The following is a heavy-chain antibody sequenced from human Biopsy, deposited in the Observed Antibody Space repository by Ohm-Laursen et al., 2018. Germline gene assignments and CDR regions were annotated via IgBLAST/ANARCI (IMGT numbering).Heavy chain of an antibody. J-gene: IGHJ5*02. Sequence: SVKVSCKASGYSFTGYYIHWVRQAPGQGLEWMGWITTNSGATKYAQKFQGRVTMSRDTSITTVYLELNTLRSDDTAVYYCARGGVVPTVTRFDPWGQGTQVTVSS. D-gene: IGHD3-10*01. CDR1: GYSFTGYY. CDR2: ITTNSGAT. V-gene: IGHV1-2*02. CDR3: ARGGVVPTVTRFDP.